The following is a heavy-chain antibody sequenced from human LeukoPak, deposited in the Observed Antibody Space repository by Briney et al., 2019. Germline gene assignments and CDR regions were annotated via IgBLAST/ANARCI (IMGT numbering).Heavy chain of an antibody. CDR1: GGSISSGGYA. Sequence: SETLSLTCAVSGGSISSGGYAWSWVRQPPGKGLEWIGYIYHSGSTYYNPSLKSRVTISVDRSKNQFSLKLSSVTAADTAVYYCARDGSGANNWFDPWGQGTLVTVSS. J-gene: IGHJ5*02. CDR3: ARDGSGANNWFDP. D-gene: IGHD6-19*01. V-gene: IGHV4-30-2*01. CDR2: IYHSGST.